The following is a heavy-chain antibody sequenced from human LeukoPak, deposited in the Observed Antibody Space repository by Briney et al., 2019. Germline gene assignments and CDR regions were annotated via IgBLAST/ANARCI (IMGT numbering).Heavy chain of an antibody. CDR3: AKRDSSGWPGGFDY. J-gene: IGHJ4*02. Sequence: GGSLRLSCAASGFTFSSYAMSWVRQAPGKGLEWVSAISGSGGSTFYADSVKGRFTVSRDNSKNTLYLQMNSLRAEDTAVYYCAKRDSSGWPGGFDYWGQGTLVTVSS. V-gene: IGHV3-23*01. D-gene: IGHD6-19*01. CDR1: GFTFSSYA. CDR2: ISGSGGST.